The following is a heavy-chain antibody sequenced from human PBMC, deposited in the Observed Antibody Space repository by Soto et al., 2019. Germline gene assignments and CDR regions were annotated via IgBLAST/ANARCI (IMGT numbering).Heavy chain of an antibody. CDR3: ARSRRYSSSGVYFDY. V-gene: IGHV1-69*13. D-gene: IGHD6-6*01. CDR1: GGTFSSYA. CDR2: IIPIFGTA. J-gene: IGHJ4*02. Sequence: GASVKVSCKASGGTFSSYAISWVRQAPGQGLEWMGGIIPIFGTANYAQKFQGRVTITADESTSTAYMELSSLRSEDTAVYYCARSRRYSSSGVYFDYWGQGTLVTVSS.